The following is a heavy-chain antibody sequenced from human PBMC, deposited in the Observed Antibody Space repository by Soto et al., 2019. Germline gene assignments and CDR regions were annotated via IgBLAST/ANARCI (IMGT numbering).Heavy chain of an antibody. CDR2: IWYDGSNK. V-gene: IGHV3-33*01. Sequence: GGSLRLSCAASGFTFSSYGMHWVRQAPGKGLEWVAVIWYDGSNKYYADSVKGRFTISRDNSKNTLYLQMNSLRAEDTAVYYCARALGYSSSWYDGGWFDPWGQGT. CDR3: ARALGYSSSWYDGGWFDP. D-gene: IGHD6-13*01. J-gene: IGHJ5*02. CDR1: GFTFSSYG.